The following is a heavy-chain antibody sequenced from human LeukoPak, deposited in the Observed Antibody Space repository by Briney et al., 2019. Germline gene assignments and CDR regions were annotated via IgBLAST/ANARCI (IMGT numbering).Heavy chain of an antibody. V-gene: IGHV1-2*02. CDR3: ARGEGYHDFDY. D-gene: IGHD3-22*01. CDR1: VYTFTVYY. J-gene: IGHJ4*02. Sequence: ASVSVSSTPSVYTFTVYYMHSVRQAPGQGREWNGWINPNSGGTNYAQKFQGRVTITRDTSISTAYMELSRLRYDDTAVYYCARGEGYHDFDYWGQGTLVTVSS. CDR2: INPNSGGT.